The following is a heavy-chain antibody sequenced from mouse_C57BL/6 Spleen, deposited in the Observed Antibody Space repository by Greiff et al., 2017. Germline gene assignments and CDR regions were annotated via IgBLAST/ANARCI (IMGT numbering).Heavy chain of an antibody. V-gene: IGHV1-80*01. CDR1: GYAFSSYW. CDR3: ANGSSYWYFDV. J-gene: IGHJ1*03. Sequence: QVQLQQSGAELVKPGASVKISCKASGYAFSSYWMNWVKQRPGKGLEWIGQIYPGDGATNYNGTFKGKATLTADKSSSTAYMQLSSLTSEDSAVYFCANGSSYWYFDVWGTGTTVTGSS. CDR2: IYPGDGAT. D-gene: IGHD1-1*01.